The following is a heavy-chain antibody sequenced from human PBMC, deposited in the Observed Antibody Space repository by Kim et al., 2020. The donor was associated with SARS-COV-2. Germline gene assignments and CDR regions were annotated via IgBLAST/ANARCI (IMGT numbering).Heavy chain of an antibody. CDR3: ARDARQFQLLTGH. Sequence: ASVKVSCKASGYTFTGYYMHWVRQAPGQGLERMGWINPNTGGTNYAQKFQGRVTMTRDTSSSTAYMELSGLRGDDTAVYFCARDARQFQLLTGHWGQGTL. CDR2: INPNTGGT. CDR1: GYTFTGYY. V-gene: IGHV1-2*02. D-gene: IGHD1-1*01. J-gene: IGHJ4*02.